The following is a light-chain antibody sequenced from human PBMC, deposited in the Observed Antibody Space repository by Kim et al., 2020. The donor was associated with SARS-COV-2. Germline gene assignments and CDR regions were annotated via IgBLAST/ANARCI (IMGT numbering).Light chain of an antibody. CDR3: QHYIRFPYT. CDR1: QIINTF. V-gene: IGKV1-5*03. CDR2: QAS. J-gene: IGKJ2*01. Sequence: SASFGERFTITCRASQIINTFLAWYQQKPGKAPDLLIYQASSLQIGVPSRFSGSGSGTEFTLTINSLQPDDFATYYCQHYIRFPYTFGQGTKLEI.